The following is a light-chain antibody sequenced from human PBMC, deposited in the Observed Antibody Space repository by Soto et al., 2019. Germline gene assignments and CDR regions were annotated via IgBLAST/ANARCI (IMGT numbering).Light chain of an antibody. V-gene: IGKV3-11*01. CDR3: QQRRNGPPN. J-gene: IGKJ5*01. CDR1: QSVXNN. Sequence: IGLTQSPFPLSVSPGEGATLFCRASQSVXNNFAWYQLKPGLAPRLLTYAVSTRATGGPARFSGNGSGTDFTLTISSLEPEDFAVYYFQQRRNGPPNFGQGTRLDIK. CDR2: AVS.